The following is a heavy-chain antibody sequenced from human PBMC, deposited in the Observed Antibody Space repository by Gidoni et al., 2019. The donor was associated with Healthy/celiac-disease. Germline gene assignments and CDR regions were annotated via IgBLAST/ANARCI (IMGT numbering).Heavy chain of an antibody. J-gene: IGHJ4*02. D-gene: IGHD2-2*01. V-gene: IGHV3-33*01. CDR3: ARAEFIVVVPAALDY. CDR2: IWYDGSNK. Sequence: QVQLVESGGGVVQPGRSLRLSCAASGFTFRSYGMRWVRQAPGKGLEWVAVIWYDGSNKYYADSVKGRFTISRDNSKNTLYLQMNSLRAEDTAVYYCARAEFIVVVPAALDYWGQGTLVTVSS. CDR1: GFTFRSYG.